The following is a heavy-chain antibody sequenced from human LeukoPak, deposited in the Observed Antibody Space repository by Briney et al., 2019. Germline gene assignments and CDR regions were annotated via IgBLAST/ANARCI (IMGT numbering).Heavy chain of an antibody. CDR3: AVDLTHGVPDYFDY. D-gene: IGHD2-8*01. Sequence: GGSLRLSCAASGFTFSSYAMHWVRQAPGKGLEWVAVISYDGSNKYYADSVKGRFTISRDNFKNMLYLQMDSLRADDSAIYYCAVDLTHGVPDYFDYWGQGTRVTVSS. V-gene: IGHV3-30-3*01. CDR1: GFTFSSYA. J-gene: IGHJ4*02. CDR2: ISYDGSNK.